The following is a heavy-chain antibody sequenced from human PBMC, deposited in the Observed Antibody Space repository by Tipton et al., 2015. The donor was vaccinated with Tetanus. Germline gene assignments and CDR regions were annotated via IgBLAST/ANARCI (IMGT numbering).Heavy chain of an antibody. V-gene: IGHV1-18*01. CDR2: ISAYTGNT. D-gene: IGHD3-9*01. Sequence: QLVQSGAEVKKPGASVKVSCKASGYTFTTYGISWVRQAPGQGLEWMGWISAYTGNTNYAQKFQGRVTMTTDTSATTAYMELRNLRSDDTAVYYCARDVSVAGLRYFDVWGQGTLVTASS. CDR1: GYTFTTYG. CDR3: ARDVSVAGLRYFDV. J-gene: IGHJ3*01.